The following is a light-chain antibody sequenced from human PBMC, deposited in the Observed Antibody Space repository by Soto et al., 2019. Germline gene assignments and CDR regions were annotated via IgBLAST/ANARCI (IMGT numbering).Light chain of an antibody. CDR1: SSDVGDYNL. J-gene: IGLJ1*01. V-gene: IGLV2-23*01. CDR2: EDS. CDR3: CSYARTSTYV. Sequence: QSVLTQPASVSGSPGQSITISCTGTSSDVGDYNLVSWYQQRPGKAPKLMIYEDSKRPSGISNRFSGSKSGNTASLTISGLQAEDEAHYYCCSYARTSTYVFGTGTEVTVL.